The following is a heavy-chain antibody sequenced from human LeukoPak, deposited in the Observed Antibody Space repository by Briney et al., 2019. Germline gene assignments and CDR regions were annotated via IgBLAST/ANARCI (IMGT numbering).Heavy chain of an antibody. CDR2: IGSSGSTM. Sequence: GGSLRLSCAASGFTFSSYEMNWVRQAPGKGLEWVSYIGSSGSTMYYADSVKGRFTISRDNAKNSLYLQMNSLRVEDTAVYYCVGPRPSTIGENNWGQGILATVSS. CDR3: VGPRPSTIGENN. CDR1: GFTFSSYE. V-gene: IGHV3-48*03. D-gene: IGHD5/OR15-5a*01. J-gene: IGHJ4*02.